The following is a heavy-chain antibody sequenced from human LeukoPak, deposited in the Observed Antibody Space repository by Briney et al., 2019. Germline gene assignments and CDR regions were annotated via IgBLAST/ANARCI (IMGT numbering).Heavy chain of an antibody. J-gene: IGHJ4*02. V-gene: IGHV4-4*07. CDR3: ARNSGDF. CDR1: GGSISDFY. CDR2: VYSSGNT. Sequence: PSETLSLTCSVSGGSISDFYWSWIRQPAGKGLEWIGRVYSSGNTNYNPSLKSRVTMSLDASKNQFSLKLSSVTAADTAVYYCARNSGDFWGQGTLVTVSS. D-gene: IGHD4-23*01.